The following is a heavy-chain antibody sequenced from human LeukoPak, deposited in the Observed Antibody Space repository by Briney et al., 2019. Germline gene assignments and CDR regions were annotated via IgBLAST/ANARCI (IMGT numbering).Heavy chain of an antibody. CDR3: ARVWGGYRGYDFIGSQFDY. Sequence: PSETLSLTCSVSGDSISGSITYYWGWIRQSPEKGLEWIGSISHTESTYYNPSLRSRVTISVDTSNNQFSLKVNSVTVADTAIYYCARVWGGYRGYDFIGSQFDYWAQGTLVTVSS. CDR1: GDSISGSITYY. D-gene: IGHD5-12*01. J-gene: IGHJ4*02. V-gene: IGHV4-39*07. CDR2: ISHTEST.